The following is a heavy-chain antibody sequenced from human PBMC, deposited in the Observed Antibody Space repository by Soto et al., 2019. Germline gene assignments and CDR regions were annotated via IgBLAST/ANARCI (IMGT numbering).Heavy chain of an antibody. CDR3: AHSHSGWYGERFDY. CDR1: GFSLSTSGVG. CDR2: IYWDDDK. V-gene: IGHV2-5*02. Sequence: QITLKESGPTLVKPTQTLTLTCTFSGFSLSTSGVGVGWIRQPPGKALEWLALIYWDDDKRYSPSLKSRLTITKDTSKNQVVLTMTNMDPVDTAIYYCAHSHSGWYGERFDYWGQGTLVTVSS. J-gene: IGHJ4*02. D-gene: IGHD6-19*01.